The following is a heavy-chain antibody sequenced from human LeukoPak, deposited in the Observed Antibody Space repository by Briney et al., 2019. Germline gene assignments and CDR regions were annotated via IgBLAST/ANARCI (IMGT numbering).Heavy chain of an antibody. V-gene: IGHV1-2*04. CDR2: INPNIGVT. Sequence: ASVKVSCKPSVYTFTGYYMHLVRQAPGQGLEWRGWINPNIGVTNYAQKFQGWVTMTRDTSISTAYMELRRLRSDDTAVYSCARPPSDCSGGSCYEKTRPSYYYYYGMDVWGKGPTVTVSS. CDR3: ARPPSDCSGGSCYEKTRPSYYYYYGMDV. D-gene: IGHD2-15*01. J-gene: IGHJ6*04. CDR1: VYTFTGYY.